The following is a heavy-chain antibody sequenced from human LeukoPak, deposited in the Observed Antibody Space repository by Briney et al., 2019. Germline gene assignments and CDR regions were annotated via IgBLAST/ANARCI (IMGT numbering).Heavy chain of an antibody. J-gene: IGHJ6*03. Sequence: SETLSLTCTVSSGSISSSNYYWSWIRQPAGGGLEWIGRISTIGITNYNPSLISRVTISIDTSKNQFSLKLSSVTAADTAVYYCARDGCGGSCFHYYYYYMDVWGKGTTVTISS. V-gene: IGHV4-61*02. CDR1: SGSISSSNYY. D-gene: IGHD2-15*01. CDR3: ARDGCGGSCFHYYYYYMDV. CDR2: ISTIGIT.